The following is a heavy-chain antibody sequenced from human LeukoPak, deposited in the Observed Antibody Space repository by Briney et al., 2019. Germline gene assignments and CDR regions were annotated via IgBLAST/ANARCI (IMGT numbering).Heavy chain of an antibody. J-gene: IGHJ4*02. CDR1: GGSINNGGYY. V-gene: IGHV4-31*03. D-gene: IGHD3-22*01. Sequence: PSETLSLTCTVSGGSINNGGYYWSWIRQHPGKGLEWIGYIYYSGSTYYNPSLKSRVTISVDRSKNQFSLKLSSVTAADTAVYYCARDRPGYYDSSGYTQNWGQGTLVTVSS. CDR2: IYYSGST. CDR3: ARDRPGYYDSSGYTQN.